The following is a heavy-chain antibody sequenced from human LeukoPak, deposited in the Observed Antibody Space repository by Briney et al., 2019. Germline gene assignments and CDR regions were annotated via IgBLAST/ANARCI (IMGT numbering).Heavy chain of an antibody. CDR3: AKDLHEIAADY. CDR2: IKGDGTPT. D-gene: IGHD2-21*01. J-gene: IGHJ4*02. Sequence: GGSLRLSCAASGFTFSHFWMHWVRQVPGKGLVWISRIKGDGTPTNYADPVKGRFTISRDNAKNTVYLQMNSLRAEDTAVYYCAKDLHEIAADYWGQGTLVTVSS. CDR1: GFTFSHFW. V-gene: IGHV3-74*01.